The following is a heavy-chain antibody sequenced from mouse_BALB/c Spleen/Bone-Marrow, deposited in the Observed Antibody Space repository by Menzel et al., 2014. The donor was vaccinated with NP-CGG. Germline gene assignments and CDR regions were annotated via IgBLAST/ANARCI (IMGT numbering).Heavy chain of an antibody. D-gene: IGHD2-1*01. J-gene: IGHJ3*01. V-gene: IGHV1-69*02. CDR1: GYSFTSYW. CDR2: IDPSDSET. CDR3: ARTYYGNYAWFAY. Sequence: QVQLQQSGAELVKPGAPVKLSCKASGYSFTSYWMNWVKQRPGRGLEWIGRIDPSDSETHYNQKFKDKATLTVDKSSSTAYIQLGSLTSEDSAVYYCARTYYGNYAWFAYWGQGTLVTVSA.